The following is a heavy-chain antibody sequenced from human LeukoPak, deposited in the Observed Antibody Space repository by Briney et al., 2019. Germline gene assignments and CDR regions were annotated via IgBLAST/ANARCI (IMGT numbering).Heavy chain of an antibody. CDR1: RYSFTGYF. V-gene: IGHV1-2*02. Sequence: ASVKVSCKASRYSFTGYFIHWVRQAPGQGLEWMGRLNPSTGATNYAQTFQGRVTMTRDTSIDTAYMEVSALSSDDTAVYYCATTFSGSYPEIDYWGQGTLVTVSS. CDR2: LNPSTGAT. D-gene: IGHD6-19*01. J-gene: IGHJ4*02. CDR3: ATTFSGSYPEIDY.